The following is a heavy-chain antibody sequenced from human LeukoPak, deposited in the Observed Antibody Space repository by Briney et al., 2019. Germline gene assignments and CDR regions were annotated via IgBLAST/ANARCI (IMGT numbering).Heavy chain of an antibody. Sequence: SETLSLTCAVYGGSFSGYYWSWIRQPPGKGLEWIGEINHSGSTNYNPSLKSRVTISVDTSKNQFPLKLSSVTAADTAVYYCAMPYGGNGINFDYWGQGTLVTVSS. J-gene: IGHJ4*02. CDR2: INHSGST. CDR1: GGSFSGYY. CDR3: AMPYGGNGINFDY. V-gene: IGHV4-34*01. D-gene: IGHD4-23*01.